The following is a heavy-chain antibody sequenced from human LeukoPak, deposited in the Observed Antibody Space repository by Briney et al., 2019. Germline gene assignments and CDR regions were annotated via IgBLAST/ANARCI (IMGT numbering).Heavy chain of an antibody. CDR2: IYYSGST. V-gene: IGHV4-39*07. Sequence: SETLSLTCTVSGGSISSSSYYWGWIRQPPGKGLEWIGSIYYSGSTYYNPSLKSRVTISVDTSKNQFSLKLSSVTAADTAVYYCARDNRDSSGYYYRYYYYYGMDVWGQGTTVTVSS. CDR3: ARDNRDSSGYYYRYYYYYGMDV. CDR1: GGSISSSSYY. J-gene: IGHJ6*02. D-gene: IGHD3-22*01.